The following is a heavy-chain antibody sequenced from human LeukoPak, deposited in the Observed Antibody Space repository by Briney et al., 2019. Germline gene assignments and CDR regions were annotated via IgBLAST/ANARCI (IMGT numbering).Heavy chain of an antibody. CDR1: GFTFSSYA. J-gene: IGHJ5*02. V-gene: IGHV3-23*01. CDR2: ISGSGGST. Sequence: GGSLRLSCAASGFTFSSYAMSWVRQAPGKGLEWVSAISGSGGSTYYADSVKGRFTISRDNSKNTLYLQMNSLRAEDTAVYYCARDRGSSWYWTNWFDPWGQGTLVTVSS. D-gene: IGHD6-13*01. CDR3: ARDRGSSWYWTNWFDP.